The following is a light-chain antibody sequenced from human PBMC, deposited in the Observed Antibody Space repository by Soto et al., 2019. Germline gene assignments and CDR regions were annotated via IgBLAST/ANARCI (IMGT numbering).Light chain of an antibody. Sequence: DIVITHSPLSLPVTPGEPASISCRSSQSLLHSNGYNYLDWYLQKPGQSPQLLIYLGSNRASGVPDRFSGSGSGTDFTLKISRVEAEDVGVYYCMQALQTIRTLGQGTKVDIK. CDR1: QSLLHSNGYNY. CDR2: LGS. J-gene: IGKJ1*01. CDR3: MQALQTIRT. V-gene: IGKV2-28*01.